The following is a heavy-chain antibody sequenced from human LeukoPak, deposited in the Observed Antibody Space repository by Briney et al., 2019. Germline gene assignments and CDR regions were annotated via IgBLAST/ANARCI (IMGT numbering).Heavy chain of an antibody. CDR3: ARVEGNRIVVVTAIRYYYYGMDV. Sequence: ASVKVSCKASGYTFTSYDINWVRQATGQGLEWMGWMNPNSGNTGYAQKFQGRVTMTRNTSISTAYMELSSLRSEDTAVYYCARVEGNRIVVVTAIRYYYYGMDVWGQGTTVTVSS. V-gene: IGHV1-8*01. J-gene: IGHJ6*02. CDR1: GYTFTSYD. CDR2: MNPNSGNT. D-gene: IGHD2-21*02.